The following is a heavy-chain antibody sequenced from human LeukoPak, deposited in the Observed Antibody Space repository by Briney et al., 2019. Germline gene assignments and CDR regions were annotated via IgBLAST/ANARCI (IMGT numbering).Heavy chain of an antibody. CDR3: ARVSLRGDYDY. J-gene: IGHJ4*02. Sequence: VASVKVSCKASGYTFTDYYIHWIRQAPGQGLEWMGWISPNSGNTGYAQKFQGRVTMTRNTSISTAYMELSSLRSEDTAVYYCARVSLRGDYDYWGQGTLVTVSS. CDR2: ISPNSGNT. V-gene: IGHV1-8*02. CDR1: GYTFTDYY. D-gene: IGHD4-17*01.